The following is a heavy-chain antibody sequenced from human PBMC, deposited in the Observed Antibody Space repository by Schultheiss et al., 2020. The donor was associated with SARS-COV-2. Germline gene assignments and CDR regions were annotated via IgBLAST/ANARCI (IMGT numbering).Heavy chain of an antibody. CDR1: GFTFSSYA. CDR2: ISYDGSNK. CDR3: ARDSRDVITIFGVDIGFGYYYYGMDV. D-gene: IGHD3-3*01. V-gene: IGHV3-30*04. J-gene: IGHJ6*02. Sequence: GGSLRLSCAASGFTFSSYAMHWVRQAPGKGLEWVAVISYDGSNKYYADSVKGRFTISRDNSKNTLYLQMISLRAEDTAVYYCARDSRDVITIFGVDIGFGYYYYGMDVWGQGTTVTVSS.